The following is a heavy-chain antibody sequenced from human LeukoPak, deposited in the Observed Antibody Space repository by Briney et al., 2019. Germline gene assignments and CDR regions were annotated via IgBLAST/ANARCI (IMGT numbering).Heavy chain of an antibody. CDR2: IYYSGST. V-gene: IGHV4-30-4*01. CDR1: GGSISRGDYY. Sequence: PSQTLSLTCTVSGGSISRGDYYWSWIRQPPGKGLEWFGYIYYSGSTYYNPSLKSRVTISVDTSKNQFSLKLSSVTAADTAVYYCARIQNYYGSGSYYSNFDYWGQGTLVTVSS. CDR3: ARIQNYYGSGSYYSNFDY. D-gene: IGHD3-10*01. J-gene: IGHJ4*02.